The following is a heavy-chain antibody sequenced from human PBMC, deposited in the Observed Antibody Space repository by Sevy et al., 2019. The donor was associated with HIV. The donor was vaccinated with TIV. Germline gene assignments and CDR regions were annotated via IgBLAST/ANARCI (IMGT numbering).Heavy chain of an antibody. Sequence: GGSLRLSCASSGXXXXXYWMNWVRQAPGKXLEWVANIKXDXSDKYYVDSVKGRFTISRDNAQNSLYLEMNSLRAEDTAXYXCARXDVWGKGTTVTVSS. CDR3: ARXDV. J-gene: IGHJ6*04. CDR1: GXXXXXYW. CDR2: IKXDXSDK. V-gene: IGHV3-7*01.